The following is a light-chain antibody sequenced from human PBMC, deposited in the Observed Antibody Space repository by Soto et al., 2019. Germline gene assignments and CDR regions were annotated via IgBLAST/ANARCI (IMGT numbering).Light chain of an antibody. CDR2: DVT. CDR3: CSYAGSYTLYV. Sequence: QSALTQPRSVSGSPGQSVTISCTATSSDVGGYDFVSWYQQHPAKAPNLIIFDVTKRPSGVPDRFSGSKSGNTASLTISGLQAEDEADYYCCSYAGSYTLYVFGTGTKVTV. V-gene: IGLV2-11*01. CDR1: SSDVGGYDF. J-gene: IGLJ1*01.